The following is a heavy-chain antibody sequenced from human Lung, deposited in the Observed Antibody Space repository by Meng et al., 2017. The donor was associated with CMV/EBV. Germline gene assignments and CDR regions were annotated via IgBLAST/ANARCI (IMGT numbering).Heavy chain of an antibody. V-gene: IGHV2-5*02. J-gene: IGHJ5*02. D-gene: IGHD1-14*01. CDR3: ALFTGSWFDP. Sequence: NSKDTTPPPVQTTPNLPLHCTLSWFSPSTSEVGVGWIRHPPGKALEWLAVIYWDDEKRYSPSLKSTLTITKDTSKNQVVLTLTNMDPVDTATYYCALFTGSWFDPWGQGTLVTVSS. CDR1: WFSPSTSEVG. CDR2: IYWDDEK.